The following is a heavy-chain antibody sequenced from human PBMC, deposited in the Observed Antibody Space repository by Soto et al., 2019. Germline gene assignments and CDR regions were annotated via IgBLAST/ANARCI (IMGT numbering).Heavy chain of an antibody. CDR3: ASNFGGGPYQPMGK. D-gene: IGHD3-16*01. V-gene: IGHV1-2*02. CDR2: INPNNGGT. CDR1: GYTFTGYY. Sequence: ASVKVSCKASGYTFTGYYMNWVRQAPGQGLEWMGWINPNNGGTNYAQKFQDRVTMNRDTSISTAYIELSRLTSDDTAVYYCASNFGGGPYQPMGKWGQGTPVTVSS. J-gene: IGHJ4*02.